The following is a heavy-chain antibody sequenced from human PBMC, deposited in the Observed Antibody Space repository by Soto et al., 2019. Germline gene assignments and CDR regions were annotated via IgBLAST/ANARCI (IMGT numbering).Heavy chain of an antibody. D-gene: IGHD3-3*01. J-gene: IGHJ4*02. CDR3: ARGGSYDFWSGYYTFYYFDY. CDR2: IYYSGST. Sequence: SETLSLTCTVSGGSISSGDYYWSWIRQPPGKGLEWIGYIYYSGSTYYNPSLKSRVTISVDTSKNQFSLKLSSVTAADTAVYYCARGGSYDFWSGYYTFYYFDYWGQGTLVTVSS. V-gene: IGHV4-30-4*01. CDR1: GGSISSGDYY.